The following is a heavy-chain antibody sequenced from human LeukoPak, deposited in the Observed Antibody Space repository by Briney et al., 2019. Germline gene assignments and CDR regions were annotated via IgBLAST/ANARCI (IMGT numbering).Heavy chain of an antibody. Sequence: PGGSLRLSCTVSGFTFSSFTMNWVRQGPGKGLEWVASISNSGDYISYADSLKGRFIISRDNARNSLFLQMSSLRAEATAVYYCAREMYAGWYFAFDIWGQGTMVTVSS. V-gene: IGHV3-21*01. D-gene: IGHD6-19*01. CDR2: ISNSGDYI. CDR3: AREMYAGWYFAFDI. J-gene: IGHJ3*02. CDR1: GFTFSSFT.